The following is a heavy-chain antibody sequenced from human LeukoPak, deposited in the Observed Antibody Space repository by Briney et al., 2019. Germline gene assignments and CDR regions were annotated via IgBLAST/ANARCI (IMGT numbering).Heavy chain of an antibody. CDR3: ANDGGLMTVGSLVY. CDR2: TFDGGRT. J-gene: IGHJ4*02. V-gene: IGHV3-66*02. Sequence: VAATFDGGRTYYADSVKGRFTISTYKSNNTLYLQMNSLRVEDTAMYYCANDGGLMTVGSLVYWGQGTLVTVSS. D-gene: IGHD3-22*01.